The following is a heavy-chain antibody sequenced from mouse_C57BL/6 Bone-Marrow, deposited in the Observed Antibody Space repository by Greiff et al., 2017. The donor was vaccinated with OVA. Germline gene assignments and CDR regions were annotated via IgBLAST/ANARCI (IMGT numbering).Heavy chain of an antibody. V-gene: IGHV1-50*01. J-gene: IGHJ3*01. CDR3: ARREFPITTVEDAY. D-gene: IGHD1-1*01. CDR1: GYTFTSYW. CDR2: IDPSDSYT. Sequence: QVQLQQPGAELVKPGASVKLSCKASGYTFTSYWMQWVKQRPGQGLEWIGEIDPSDSYTNYNQKFKGKATLTVDTSSSTAYMQLSSLTSEDSAVYYCARREFPITTVEDAYWGQGTLVTVSA.